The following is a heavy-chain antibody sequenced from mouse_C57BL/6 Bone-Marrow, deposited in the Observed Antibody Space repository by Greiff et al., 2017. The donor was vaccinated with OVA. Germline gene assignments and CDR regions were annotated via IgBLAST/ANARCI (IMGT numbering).Heavy chain of an antibody. CDR1: GFNIKDYY. J-gene: IGHJ1*03. CDR3: APDGYYGYWYFDV. V-gene: IGHV14-2*01. D-gene: IGHD2-3*01. Sequence: VQLQQSGAELVKPGASVKLSCTASGFNIKDYYMHWVKQRTEQGLEWIGRIDPEDGEPKYAPKFQGKATITADTSSNTAYLQLSSLTSEDTAVYYCAPDGYYGYWYFDVWGTGTTVTVSS. CDR2: IDPEDGEP.